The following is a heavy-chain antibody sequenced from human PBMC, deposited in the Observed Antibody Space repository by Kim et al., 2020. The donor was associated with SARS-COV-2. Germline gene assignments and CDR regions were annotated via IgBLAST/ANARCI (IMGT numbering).Heavy chain of an antibody. V-gene: IGHV3-21*01. J-gene: IGHJ6*02. CDR1: GFTFSSYS. CDR3: ASLGGYVGYYYYGMDV. D-gene: IGHD6-19*01. Sequence: GGSLRLSCAASGFTFSSYSMNWVRQAPGKGLEWVSSISSSSSYIYDADSVKGRFTISRDNAKNSLYLQMNSLRAEDTAVYYCASLGGYVGYYYYGMDVWGQGTTVTVSS. CDR2: ISSSSSYI.